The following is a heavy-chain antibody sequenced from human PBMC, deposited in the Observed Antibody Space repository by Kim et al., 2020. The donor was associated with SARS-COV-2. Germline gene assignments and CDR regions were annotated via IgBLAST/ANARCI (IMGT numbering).Heavy chain of an antibody. CDR3: ARSPNYYYMDV. J-gene: IGHJ6*03. CDR2: ISYDGSNK. Sequence: GGSPRLSCAASGFTFSSYAMHWVRQAPGKGLEWVAVISYDGSNKYYADSVRGRFTISRDNSKNTLYLQMNSLRAEDTAVYYCARSPNYYYMDVWGKGTTVTVSS. CDR1: GFTFSSYA. V-gene: IGHV3-30-3*01.